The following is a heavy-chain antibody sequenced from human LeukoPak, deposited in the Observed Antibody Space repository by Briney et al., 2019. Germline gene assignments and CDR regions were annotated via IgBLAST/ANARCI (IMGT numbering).Heavy chain of an antibody. J-gene: IGHJ4*02. Sequence: SETLSLTCTVSGGSISTYYWNWIRQPPGKGLEWIGEINHSGSTNYNPSLKSRVTISVDTSKNQFSLKLSSVAAADTAVYYCARGKRGYSSSWYDYWGQGTLVTVSS. CDR3: ARGKRGYSSSWYDY. D-gene: IGHD6-13*01. CDR1: GGSISTYY. V-gene: IGHV4-34*01. CDR2: INHSGST.